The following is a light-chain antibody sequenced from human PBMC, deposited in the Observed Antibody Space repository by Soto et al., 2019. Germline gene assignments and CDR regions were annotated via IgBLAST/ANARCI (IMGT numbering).Light chain of an antibody. J-gene: IGKJ1*01. CDR1: QSVTSSN. V-gene: IGKV3-20*01. CDR2: GAS. Sequence: EIVLTQSPGTLSLSPGERATLSCRASQSVTSSNLAWYQQKPGQAPRLLIYGASSRATGIPDRFSGSGSGTVFTLTISSLEPADFAVYYCQQYGVSPRTFGQGTKVDIK. CDR3: QQYGVSPRT.